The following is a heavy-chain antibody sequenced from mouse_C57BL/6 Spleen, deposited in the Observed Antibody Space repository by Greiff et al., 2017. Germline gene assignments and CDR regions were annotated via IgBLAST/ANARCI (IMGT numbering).Heavy chain of an antibody. CDR2: FHPYNDDT. J-gene: IGHJ2*01. V-gene: IGHV1-47*01. CDR3: ARSDYYYGSPYFDY. CDR1: GYTFTTYP. Sequence: VQLVESGAELVKPGASVKMSCKASGYTFTTYPIEWMKQNHGKSLEWIGNFHPYNDDTKYNEKFKGKATLTVEKSSSTVYLELSRLTSDDSAVYYCARSDYYYGSPYFDYWGQGTTLTVSS. D-gene: IGHD1-1*01.